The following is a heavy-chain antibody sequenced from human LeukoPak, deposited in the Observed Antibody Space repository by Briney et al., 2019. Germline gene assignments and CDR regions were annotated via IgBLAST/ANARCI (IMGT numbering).Heavy chain of an antibody. Sequence: GGTLRLSCAASGFTFSSYSMNWVRQAPGKGLEWVSFISCSSDYIYCADSVKGRFTISRDNAKNSLYLQMNSLRAEDTAVYYCARGLSGTRFDYWGQGTLVTVSS. CDR1: GFTFSSYS. CDR3: ARGLSGTRFDY. D-gene: IGHD1-7*01. V-gene: IGHV3-21*01. CDR2: ISCSSDYI. J-gene: IGHJ4*02.